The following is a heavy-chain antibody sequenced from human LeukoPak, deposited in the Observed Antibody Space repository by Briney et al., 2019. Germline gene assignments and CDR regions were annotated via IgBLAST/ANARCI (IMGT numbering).Heavy chain of an antibody. CDR2: IAAGATGT. Sequence: PGGSLRLSCSASGFTGPSFAMAWVRQAPGKGLEWVSGIAAGATGTYYSDSVKGRFTISRDNSRKTVQLQMNSLRAEDTAFYYCAKSYDSGGYPLGDYWGQGTLVTVPS. CDR3: AKSYDSGGYPLGDY. D-gene: IGHD3-22*01. CDR1: GFTGPSFA. J-gene: IGHJ4*02. V-gene: IGHV3-23*01.